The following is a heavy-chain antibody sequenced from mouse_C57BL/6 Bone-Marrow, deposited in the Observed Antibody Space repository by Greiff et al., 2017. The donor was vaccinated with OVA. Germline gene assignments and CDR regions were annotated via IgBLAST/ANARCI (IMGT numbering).Heavy chain of an antibody. Sequence: VMLVESGPGLVQPSQSLSITCTVSGFSLTSYGVHWVRQSPGKGLEWLGVIWSGGSTDYNAAFISRLSISKDNSKSQVFFKRNSLQADDTAIYYCASPSSITTVVDYYAMDYWGQGTSVTVSS. CDR2: IWSGGST. D-gene: IGHD1-1*01. J-gene: IGHJ4*01. V-gene: IGHV2-2*01. CDR1: GFSLTSYG. CDR3: ASPSSITTVVDYYAMDY.